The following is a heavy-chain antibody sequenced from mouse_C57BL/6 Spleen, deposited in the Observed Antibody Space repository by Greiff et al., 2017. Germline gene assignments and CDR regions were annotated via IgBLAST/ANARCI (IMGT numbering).Heavy chain of an antibody. CDR1: GYTFTSYW. CDR3: AISYDDDGAWFAY. V-gene: IGHV1-64*01. J-gene: IGHJ3*01. CDR2: IHPNSGSS. Sequence: VQLQQPGAELVKPGASVKLSCKASGYTFTSYWMHWVKQRPGQGLEWIGMIHPNSGSSNYNEKFKSKATLTVDKSSSTAYMQLSSLTSEDSAFYYCAISYDDDGAWFAYWGQGTLVTVSA. D-gene: IGHD2-4*01.